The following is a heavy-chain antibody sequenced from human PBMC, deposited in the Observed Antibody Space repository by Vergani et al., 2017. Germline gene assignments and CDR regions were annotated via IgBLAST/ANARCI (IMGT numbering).Heavy chain of an antibody. CDR2: ISYDGSNK. D-gene: IGHD3-22*01. V-gene: IGHV3-30-3*01. CDR3: AREPRRGMIALDY. CDR1: GFTVSSYA. Sequence: VQLVESGGGLVQPGGSLRLSCAASGFTVSSYAMHWVRQAPGKGLEWVAVISYDGSNKYYADSVKGRFTISRDNSKNTLYLQMNSLRAEDTAVYYCAREPRRGMIALDYWGQGTLVTVSS. J-gene: IGHJ4*02.